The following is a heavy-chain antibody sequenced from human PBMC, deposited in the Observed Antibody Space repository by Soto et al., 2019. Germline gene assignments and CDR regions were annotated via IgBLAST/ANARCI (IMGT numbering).Heavy chain of an antibody. V-gene: IGHV1-69*06. D-gene: IGHD6-13*01. CDR1: GYSFSSHA. CDR3: ARGGALSTSWYWGDGLDS. J-gene: IGHJ4*02. CDR2: ITPVFGTP. Sequence: GAAVKVSCKASGYSFSSHAITWVRQAPGQGLEWMGGITPVFGTPSYAQKFQGRVTISADKSTNTSYLELRSLRSEDTAVYYCARGGALSTSWYWGDGLDSWGQGTMVTVSS.